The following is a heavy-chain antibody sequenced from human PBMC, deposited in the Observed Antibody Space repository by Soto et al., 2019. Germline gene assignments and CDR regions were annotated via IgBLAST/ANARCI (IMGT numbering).Heavy chain of an antibody. D-gene: IGHD3-22*01. Sequence: SETLSLTCAVYGGSFSGYYWSWIRQPPGKGLEWIGSISASGSTSYNPSLKSRLTVSVDKSKNQFSLNLRSVTAADTAVYYCARRDRSGFSYWLDTWGQGTLVTVSS. CDR1: GGSFSGYY. CDR3: ARRDRSGFSYWLDT. CDR2: ISASGST. V-gene: IGHV4-34*01. J-gene: IGHJ5*02.